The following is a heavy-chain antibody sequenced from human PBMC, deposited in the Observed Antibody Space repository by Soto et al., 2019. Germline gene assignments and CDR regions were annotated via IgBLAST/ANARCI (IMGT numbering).Heavy chain of an antibody. D-gene: IGHD3-10*01. V-gene: IGHV4-39*01. CDR2: IYYSGST. CDR3: ARHRGYIYFQH. Sequence: SETLSLTCTVSGGSISSSSYYWGWIRQPPGKGLEWIGSIYYSGSTYYNPSLKSRVTISVDTSKNQFSLKLSSVTAADTAVYYCARHRGYIYFQHWGQGTLVTVSS. J-gene: IGHJ1*01. CDR1: GGSISSSSYY.